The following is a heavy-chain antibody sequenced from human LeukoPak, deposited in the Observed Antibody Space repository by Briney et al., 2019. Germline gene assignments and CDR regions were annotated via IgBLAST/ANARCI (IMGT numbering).Heavy chain of an antibody. CDR2: ISSSGSYI. J-gene: IGHJ4*02. V-gene: IGHV3-21*01. CDR3: ARGDRRDGYRFDY. CDR1: AFTFSSYS. Sequence: GGSLRLSCAASAFTFSSYSMNWVRQAPGKGLEWVSSISSSGSYIYYADSVRGRFTISRDNAKNSLHLQMNSLRAEDTSVYYCARGDRRDGYRFDYWGQGILVTVSS. D-gene: IGHD5-24*01.